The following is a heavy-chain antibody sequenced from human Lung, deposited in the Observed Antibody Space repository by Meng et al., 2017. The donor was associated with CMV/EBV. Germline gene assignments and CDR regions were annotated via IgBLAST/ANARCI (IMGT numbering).Heavy chain of an antibody. J-gene: IGHJ4*02. CDR2: VHDSVST. V-gene: IGHV4-61*01. CDR3: ARFLDSWFYFDS. D-gene: IGHD6-13*01. Sequence: LXFTVPGCSVSSGSYDWSWILQPPGKGLEWIGYVHDSVSTNYNPPLKSRVTISLDTSKNQFSLTLSSVTAADTAVFFCARFLDSWFYFDSWAREPRSPSPQ. CDR1: GCSVSSGSYD.